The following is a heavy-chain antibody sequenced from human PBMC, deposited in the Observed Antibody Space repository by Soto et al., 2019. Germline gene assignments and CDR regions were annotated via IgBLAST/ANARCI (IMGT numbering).Heavy chain of an antibody. V-gene: IGHV3-30-3*01. CDR2: MSYDGSKE. J-gene: IGHJ4*01. CDR1: GFTFYTFA. Sequence: QVQLVESGGGVVKPGRSLRLSCATSGFTFYTFAMHWVRQAPGKGLEWVGVMSYDGSKEEYADSVKGRFTISRDNSQKTLYLQMISLKAEDTAVYYCARDRTYNYEYNGYFGHWGQGTLVTVAS. D-gene: IGHD3-22*01. CDR3: ARDRTYNYEYNGYFGH.